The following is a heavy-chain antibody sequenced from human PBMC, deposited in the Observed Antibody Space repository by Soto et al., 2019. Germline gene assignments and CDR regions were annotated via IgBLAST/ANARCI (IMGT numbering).Heavy chain of an antibody. J-gene: IGHJ4*02. Sequence: PGGSLRLSCAASGFTFSSYAMSWVRQAPGKGLEWVSAISGSGGSTYYADSVKGRFTISRDNSKNTLYLQMNSLRAEDTAVYYCAKDCSSTSCYTGGPVYRGQGTLVTVSS. V-gene: IGHV3-23*01. CDR3: AKDCSSTSCYTGGPVY. CDR1: GFTFSSYA. CDR2: ISGSGGST. D-gene: IGHD2-2*02.